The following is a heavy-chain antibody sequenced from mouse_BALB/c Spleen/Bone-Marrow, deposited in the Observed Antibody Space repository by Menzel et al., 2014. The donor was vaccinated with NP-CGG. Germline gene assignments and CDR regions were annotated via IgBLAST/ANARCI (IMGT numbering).Heavy chain of an antibody. V-gene: IGHV1-5*01. D-gene: IGHD3-1*01. CDR1: GYTFSNYW. CDR3: TTLARTNFDY. CDR2: IYPGNSDT. J-gene: IGHJ2*01. Sequence: EVKLQESGTVLARPGAAVKMSCKASGYTFSNYWMHWVKQRPGQGLEWIGTIYPGNSDTTYNQKFKGKAKLTAVTSTSTADMDLSSLTNEDSAVYYCTTLARTNFDYWGQGTTLTVSS.